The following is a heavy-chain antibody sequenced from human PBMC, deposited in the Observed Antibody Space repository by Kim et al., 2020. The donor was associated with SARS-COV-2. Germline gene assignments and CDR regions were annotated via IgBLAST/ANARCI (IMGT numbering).Heavy chain of an antibody. CDR3: ARVMRDSSSATPDF. J-gene: IGHJ4*02. V-gene: IGHV3-33*01. D-gene: IGHD6-6*01. CDR2: IRYDGNDK. Sequence: GGSLRLSCAASGFIFSNYGMHWVRQAPGKGLEWLAGIRYDGNDKNYADSVKGRLTVSRDNSKNTLYMEVNSPRVEDTAVYYCARVMRDSSSATPDFWGLGTLVTVSS. CDR1: GFIFSNYG.